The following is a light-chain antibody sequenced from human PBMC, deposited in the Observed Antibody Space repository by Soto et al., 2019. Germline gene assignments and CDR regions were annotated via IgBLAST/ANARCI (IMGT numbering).Light chain of an antibody. CDR3: QQSYKMPS. J-gene: IGKJ5*01. CDR2: ATS. CDR1: RNVSIY. V-gene: IGKV1-39*01. Sequence: EIPLTQSPSSLAASVGDRLTLTCRASRNVSIYLNWYQHKPGKGPTLLIHATSNLQIGVPSRFSGSGSGTEFTLTISSLEPEDFRTYYCQQSYKMPSFGQGTRLENK.